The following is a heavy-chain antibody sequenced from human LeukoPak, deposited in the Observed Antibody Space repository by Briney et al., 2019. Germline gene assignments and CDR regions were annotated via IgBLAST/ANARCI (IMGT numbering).Heavy chain of an antibody. CDR1: GGSFSGYY. Sequence: SETLSLTCAVSGGSFSGYYWSWIRQPPGKGLEWIGEINHSGSTNYNPSLKSRVTMSVDTSKNQFSLKLSSVTAADTAVYYCARVVVVVPALFYFDYWGQGTLVTVS. V-gene: IGHV4-34*01. CDR3: ARVVVVVPALFYFDY. D-gene: IGHD2-2*01. CDR2: INHSGST. J-gene: IGHJ4*02.